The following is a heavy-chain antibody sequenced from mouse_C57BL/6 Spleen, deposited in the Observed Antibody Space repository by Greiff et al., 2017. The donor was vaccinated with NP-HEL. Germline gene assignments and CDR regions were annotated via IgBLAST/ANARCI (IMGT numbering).Heavy chain of an antibody. CDR3: ASPPYGSSYGYYAMDY. CDR1: GYTFTDYY. J-gene: IGHJ4*01. V-gene: IGHV1-26*01. CDR2: INPNNGGT. Sequence: EVQLQQSGPELVKPGASVKISCKASGYTFTDYYMNWVKQSHGKSLEWIGDINPNNGGTSYHQKFKGKATLTVDKSSSTAYMELRSLTSEDSAVYYCASPPYGSSYGYYAMDYWGQGTSVTVSS. D-gene: IGHD1-1*01.